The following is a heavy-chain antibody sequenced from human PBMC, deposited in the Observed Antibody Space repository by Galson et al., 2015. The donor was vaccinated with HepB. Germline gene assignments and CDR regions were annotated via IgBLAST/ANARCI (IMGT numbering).Heavy chain of an antibody. D-gene: IGHD3-16*01. V-gene: IGHV6-1*01. Sequence: CAISGDSVSRRGTAWGWIRQSPSGSLEWLGRTYYRSKWYSDYAVSVKSRITISPDTSKNQFSLQLNSVTPEDTAVYYCARELGAGSDSWGQGTLVTVSS. CDR1: GDSVSRRGTA. J-gene: IGHJ4*02. CDR2: TYYRSKWYS. CDR3: ARELGAGSDS.